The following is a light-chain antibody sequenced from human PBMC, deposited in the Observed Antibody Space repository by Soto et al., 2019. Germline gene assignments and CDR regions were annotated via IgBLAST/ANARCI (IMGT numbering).Light chain of an antibody. CDR2: WAS. Sequence: DIEMTQSPESLAVSLGERANINCKSNQSLLSRSNNRNYLAWYQQKPRQPPRLPVHWASTRESGVPDRFSGSGSEKDFTLTISGLQAEDVAVYYCQQYYTSPLTFGPGTKVHLK. J-gene: IGKJ3*01. V-gene: IGKV4-1*01. CDR1: QSLLSRSNNRNY. CDR3: QQYYTSPLT.